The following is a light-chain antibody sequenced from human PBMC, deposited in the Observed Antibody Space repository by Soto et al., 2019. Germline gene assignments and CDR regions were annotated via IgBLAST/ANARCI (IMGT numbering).Light chain of an antibody. Sequence: QSALTQPASMSGSPGQSITISCTGTSSDVGGYNYVSWYQQHPGKAPKLMIYDVSNRPSGVSNRFSGSKSGNTASLTISGLQAEDEADYYCSSYTSSTTSSFGTGTKLTVL. V-gene: IGLV2-14*03. CDR2: DVS. CDR3: SSYTSSTTSS. J-gene: IGLJ1*01. CDR1: SSDVGGYNY.